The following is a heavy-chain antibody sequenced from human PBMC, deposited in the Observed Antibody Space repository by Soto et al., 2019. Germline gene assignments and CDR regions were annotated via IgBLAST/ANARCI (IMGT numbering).Heavy chain of an antibody. J-gene: IGHJ5*01. CDR3: AKLQYFLCSAYNRFEY. CDR2: ISGSGVTT. Sequence: EVQLLESGGGLVQPGWSLRLSCEASGFTFSSYAMTWVRQAPGKGLEWVSGISGSGVTTSYADSVKGRFTVSRDNSKNKLYLQMNSRRAKDTEIYHCAKLQYFLCSAYNRFEYWDPLIPVTVSS. D-gene: IGHD3-9*01. CDR1: GFTFSSYA. V-gene: IGHV3-23*01.